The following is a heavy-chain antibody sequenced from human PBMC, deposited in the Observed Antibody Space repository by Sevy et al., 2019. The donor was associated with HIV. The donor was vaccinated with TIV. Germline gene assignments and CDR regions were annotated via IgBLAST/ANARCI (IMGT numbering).Heavy chain of an antibody. Sequence: GGSLRLSCAASGFTFSSYGMHWVRQAPGKGLEWVAFIRYDGSNKYYADPVKGRFTISRDNSKNTLYLQMNSLRAEDTAVYYCAKDLYYDFWSGYYTVEYYYYYYGMDVWGQGTTVTVSS. CDR1: GFTFSSYG. V-gene: IGHV3-30*02. D-gene: IGHD3-3*01. CDR3: AKDLYYDFWSGYYTVEYYYYYYGMDV. CDR2: IRYDGSNK. J-gene: IGHJ6*02.